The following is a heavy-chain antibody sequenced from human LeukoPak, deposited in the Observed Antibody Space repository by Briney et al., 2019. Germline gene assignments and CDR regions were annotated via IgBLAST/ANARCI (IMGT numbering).Heavy chain of an antibody. D-gene: IGHD1-26*01. V-gene: IGHV3-21*04. CDR2: ITSSGTYT. Sequence: GGSLRLSCAASGFTFNNYNMNWVRQAPGKALEWVSSITSSGTYTFYADSVKGRFTISRDNAKNSLYLQMNSLRAEDTALYYCAKVLSGSYYGGVDYWGQGTLVTVSS. CDR1: GFTFNNYN. CDR3: AKVLSGSYYGGVDY. J-gene: IGHJ4*02.